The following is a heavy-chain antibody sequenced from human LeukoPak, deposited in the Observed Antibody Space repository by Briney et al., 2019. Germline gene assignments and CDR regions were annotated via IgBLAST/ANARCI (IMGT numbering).Heavy chain of an antibody. CDR1: GVSMSSHY. CDR3: ARLSGVGYYYMDI. CDR2: IYTSGST. Sequence: PAETLSLTCTVSGVSMSSHYLTWVRQAPGKGLEWIGHIYTSGSTHYNPSLKSRIIISIDTTKNQYSLSLTSVSAADTAVYYCARLSGVGYYYMDIWGKGTTVTVSS. J-gene: IGHJ6*03. D-gene: IGHD3-3*01. V-gene: IGHV4-4*08.